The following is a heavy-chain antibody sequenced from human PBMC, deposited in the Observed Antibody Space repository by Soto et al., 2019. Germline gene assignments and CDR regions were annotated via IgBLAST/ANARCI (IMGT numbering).Heavy chain of an antibody. V-gene: IGHV3-21*03. Sequence: GGSLRLSCAASGFTFISYSMNWVRQAPGKGLEWVSSISSSSSYIYYADSVKGRFTISRDNAKNSLYLQMNSLRAEDTAVYYCARQSYSGAARFDYWGQGTVVTVSS. CDR3: ARQSYSGAARFDY. CDR2: ISSSSSYI. CDR1: GFTFISYS. J-gene: IGHJ4*02. D-gene: IGHD2-21*01.